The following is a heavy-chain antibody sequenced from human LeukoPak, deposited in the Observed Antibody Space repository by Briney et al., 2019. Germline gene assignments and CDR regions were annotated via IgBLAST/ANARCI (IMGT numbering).Heavy chain of an antibody. V-gene: IGHV3-7*04. J-gene: IGHJ4*02. D-gene: IGHD3/OR15-3a*01. CDR2: MNQFGTEI. Sequence: SGGSLRLSCAAAKFTFSDYYMTWVRQAPGKGPEWVAYMNQFGTEIKYLDSVEGRFTISRDNAKNSLYLWMTSLTADDTAVYYCARGTYYYEFWGQGTLVIVSS. CDR1: KFTFSDYY. CDR3: ARGTYYYEF.